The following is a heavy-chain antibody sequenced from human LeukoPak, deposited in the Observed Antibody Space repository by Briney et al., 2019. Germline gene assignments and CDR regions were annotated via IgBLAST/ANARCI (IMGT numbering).Heavy chain of an antibody. CDR1: GGSIGSSY. J-gene: IGHJ4*02. D-gene: IGHD4/OR15-4a*01. V-gene: IGHV4-59*01. CDR2: IYYSGST. CDR3: AREQLTEGWAY. Sequence: SETLSLTCTVSGGSIGSSYWSWVRQPPGKGLEWIGYIYYSGSTNYNPSLKSRVTISVDTSKNQFSLKLSSVTAADTAVYYCAREQLTEGWAYWGQGTLVTVSS.